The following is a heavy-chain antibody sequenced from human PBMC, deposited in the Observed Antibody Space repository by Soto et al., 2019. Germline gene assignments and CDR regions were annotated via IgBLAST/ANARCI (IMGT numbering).Heavy chain of an antibody. V-gene: IGHV1-69*12. J-gene: IGHJ4*02. CDR1: GGTFSSYA. CDR2: IIPIFGTA. Sequence: QVQLVQSGAEVKKPGSSVKVSCKASGGTFSSYAISWVRQAPGQGLEWMGGIIPIFGTANYAQKFQGRVTITADESTSTADRGLSSLRSEDTAVYYCARQLAYCGGDCYWSFDYWGEGTLVTVSS. CDR3: ARQLAYCGGDCYWSFDY. D-gene: IGHD2-21*02.